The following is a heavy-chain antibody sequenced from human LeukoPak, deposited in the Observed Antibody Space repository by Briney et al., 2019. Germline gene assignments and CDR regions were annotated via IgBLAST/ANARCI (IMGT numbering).Heavy chain of an antibody. D-gene: IGHD2-2*01. V-gene: IGHV5-51*01. CDR3: ARPACSSTSCYYYFDY. J-gene: IGHJ4*02. CDR2: IYPGDSDT. Sequence: KVSCKASGYTFTSYDINWVRQMPGKGLEWMGIIYPGDSDTRYSPSFQGQVTISADKSTSTAYLQWSSLKASDTAMYYCARPACSSTSCYYYFDYWGQGTLVTVSS. CDR1: GYTFTSYD.